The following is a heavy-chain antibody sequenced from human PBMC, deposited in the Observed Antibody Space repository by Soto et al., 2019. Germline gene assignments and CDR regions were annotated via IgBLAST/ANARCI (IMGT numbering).Heavy chain of an antibody. V-gene: IGHV2-5*02. CDR2: IYWDDDK. CDR3: AHSLGDDWFDP. Sequence: QITLKESGPTLVKSTQTLTLTCTFSGFSLTTSGVGVGWMRQPPGKALEWLALIYWDDDKRYSPSLKSRLTFNKDTSKIQVVLMMTNMDPVDTATYYCAHSLGDDWFDPWGQGTLVAVSS. J-gene: IGHJ5*02. CDR1: GFSLTTSGVG. D-gene: IGHD3-16*01.